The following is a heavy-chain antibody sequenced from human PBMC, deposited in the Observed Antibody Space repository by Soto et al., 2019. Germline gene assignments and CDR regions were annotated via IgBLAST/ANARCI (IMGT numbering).Heavy chain of an antibody. CDR2: INSDGSST. J-gene: IGHJ4*02. CDR1: GFTFSSYW. D-gene: IGHD4-17*01. CDR3: ARVGFYPDGYGGNLADY. V-gene: IGHV3-74*01. Sequence: GGSLRLSCAASGFTFSSYWMHWVRQAPGKGLVWVSRINSDGSSTSYADSVKGRFTISRDNAKNTLYLQMNSLRAEDTAVYYCARVGFYPDGYGGNLADYWGQGTLVTVSS.